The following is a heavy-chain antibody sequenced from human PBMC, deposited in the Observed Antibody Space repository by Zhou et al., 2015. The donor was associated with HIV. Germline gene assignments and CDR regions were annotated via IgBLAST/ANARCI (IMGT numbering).Heavy chain of an antibody. CDR1: GGTFINYA. CDR3: ARDRGGARPDWRYFDL. J-gene: IGHJ2*01. V-gene: IGHV1-69*06. CDR2: IIPVFGKA. D-gene: IGHD6-6*01. Sequence: QVQLAQSGTEVKKPGSSVKVSCKASGGTFINYAFSWVRQAPGQGLEWVGGIIPVFGKAKYAQRFQGRVSCTADKSTSTVYMEMRSLRSEDTAVYYCARDRGGARPDWRYFDLWGRGTLVSVSS.